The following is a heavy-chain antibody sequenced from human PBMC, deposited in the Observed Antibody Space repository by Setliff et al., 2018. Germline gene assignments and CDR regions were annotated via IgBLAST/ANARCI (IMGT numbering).Heavy chain of an antibody. CDR3: ASGLERGY. CDR2: VDSDGSST. CDR1: GFTFSTYG. Sequence: GESLKISCAASGFTFSTYGMHWVRQAPGKGLVWVSRVDSDGSSTKYADSVKGRFTISRDNAKNTLYLQMNSLRAEDTAVYYCASGLERGYWGQGTLVTVSS. V-gene: IGHV3-74*03. D-gene: IGHD1-1*01. J-gene: IGHJ4*02.